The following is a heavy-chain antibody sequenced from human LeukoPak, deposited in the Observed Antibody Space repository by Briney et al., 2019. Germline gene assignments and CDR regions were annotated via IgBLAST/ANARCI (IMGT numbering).Heavy chain of an antibody. CDR1: GGSISSGDYS. D-gene: IGHD1-26*01. CDR2: IYHSGST. Sequence: SETLSLTCAVSGGSISSGDYSGSWIRQPPGKGLEWIGYIYHSGSTYYTPSLKSRVTISVDTSKNQFSLNLNSVTAADTAVYYCARRVGDYVDYWGQGILVTVSS. J-gene: IGHJ4*02. V-gene: IGHV4-30-2*01. CDR3: ARRVGDYVDY.